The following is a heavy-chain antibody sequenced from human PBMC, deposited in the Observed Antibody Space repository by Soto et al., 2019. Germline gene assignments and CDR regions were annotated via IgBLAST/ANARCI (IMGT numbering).Heavy chain of an antibody. V-gene: IGHV4-31*03. CDR2: IYNSGST. CDR3: ARDQRDRDVAAAGTGMDV. CDR1: GGSISSGRFY. D-gene: IGHD6-13*01. J-gene: IGHJ6*02. Sequence: PSETLSLTCTVSGGSISSGRFYWSWIRQHPGKALEWIGYIYNSGSTYYNPSLKSRVTISVDTSKNQFSLKLNSVTAADTAVYYCARDQRDRDVAAAGTGMDVWGQGTTVTVSS.